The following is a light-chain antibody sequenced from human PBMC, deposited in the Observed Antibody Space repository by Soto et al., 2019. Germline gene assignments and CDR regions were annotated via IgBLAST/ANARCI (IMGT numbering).Light chain of an antibody. J-gene: IGKJ1*01. CDR1: QSISRW. V-gene: IGKV1-5*03. CDR2: KAS. CDR3: QQCNNWPRT. Sequence: DIQMTQSPSTLSGSLGDRVTITCRASQSISRWLSWYQQKSGTAPKLLIYKASTLQSGVPPRFSGSGSGTEFALTISSLQSEDFAVYYCQQCNNWPRTFGQGTKVDIK.